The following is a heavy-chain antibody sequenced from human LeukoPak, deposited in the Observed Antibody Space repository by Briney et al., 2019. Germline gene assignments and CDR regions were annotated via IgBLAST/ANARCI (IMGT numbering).Heavy chain of an antibody. CDR3: ATSGYSYGYVRY. J-gene: IGHJ4*02. Sequence: PGGSLRLSCAASGFSFSTYAMHWVRQALGKGLEWIAVISYDGSNKYYADSVKGRFTISRDNSRSTLYLQMNSLRTEDTALYYCATSGYSYGYVRYWGQGTLVTVSS. CDR1: GFSFSTYA. D-gene: IGHD5-18*01. CDR2: ISYDGSNK. V-gene: IGHV3-30*04.